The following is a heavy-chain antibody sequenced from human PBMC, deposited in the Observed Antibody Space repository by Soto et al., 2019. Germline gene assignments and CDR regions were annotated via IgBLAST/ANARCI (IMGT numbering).Heavy chain of an antibody. CDR1: GGSFSGYY. CDR3: ARARVYYDILTGYYSSFAY. J-gene: IGHJ4*02. V-gene: IGHV4-34*01. D-gene: IGHD3-9*01. CDR2: INHSGST. Sequence: SETLSLTCAVYGGSFSGYYWSWIRQPPGKGLEWIGEINHSGSTNYNPSLKSRVTISVDTSKNQFSLKLSSVTAADTAVYYCARARVYYDILTGYYSSFAYWGQGTLVT.